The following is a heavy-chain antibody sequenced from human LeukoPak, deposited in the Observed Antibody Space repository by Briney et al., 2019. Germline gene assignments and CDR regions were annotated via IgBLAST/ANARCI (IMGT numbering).Heavy chain of an antibody. CDR2: ISSSSSTI. J-gene: IGHJ4*02. CDR1: GFTFSSYS. Sequence: PGGSLRLSCAASGFTFSSYSMNWVRQAPGKGLEWVSYISSSSSTIYYADSVKGRFTISRDNAKNSLYLQMNSLRAEDTAVYYCARDSSSWSVDYWGQGTLVTVSS. V-gene: IGHV3-48*01. CDR3: ARDSSSWSVDY. D-gene: IGHD6-13*01.